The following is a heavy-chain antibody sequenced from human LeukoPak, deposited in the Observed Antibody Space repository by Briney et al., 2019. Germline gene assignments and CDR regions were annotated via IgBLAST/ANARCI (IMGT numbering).Heavy chain of an antibody. D-gene: IGHD6-13*01. CDR2: ISSSGSTI. CDR1: GFTFSSYE. Sequence: GGSLRLSCAASGFTFSSYEMNWVRQAPGKGLEWVSYISSSGSTIYYADSVKSRFTISRDNAKNSLYLQMNSLRAEDTAVYYCAREGIAAAGTAFDIWGQGTMVTVSS. J-gene: IGHJ3*02. CDR3: AREGIAAAGTAFDI. V-gene: IGHV3-48*03.